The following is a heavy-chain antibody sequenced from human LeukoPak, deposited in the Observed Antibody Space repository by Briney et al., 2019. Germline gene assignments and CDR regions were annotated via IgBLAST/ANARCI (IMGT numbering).Heavy chain of an antibody. CDR2: IFYSGST. CDR3: ARLVRYTGPKQRSYYFDY. CDR1: DGSISSSSSYY. Sequence: SETLSLTCTVSDGSISSSSSYYWGWIRQPPGKGLEWIGSIFYSGSTYYNPSLKSRVTISVDTSKNQFPLKLSSVTAADTAVYYCARLVRYTGPKQRSYYFDYWGQGTLVTVSS. V-gene: IGHV4-39*01. D-gene: IGHD6-25*01. J-gene: IGHJ4*02.